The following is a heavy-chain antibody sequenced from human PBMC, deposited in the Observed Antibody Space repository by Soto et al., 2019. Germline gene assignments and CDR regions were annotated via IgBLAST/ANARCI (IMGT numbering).Heavy chain of an antibody. Sequence: EVQLVESGGGLVKPGGSLRLSCAASGFTFSGYSMNWVRQAPGKGLEWVSSISSSSSYIYYADSVKGRFTISRDNAKNSLYLQMNSLRAEDTAVYYCARDLYSVSGCLAHNWFDPWGQGTLVTVSS. J-gene: IGHJ5*02. CDR1: GFTFSGYS. D-gene: IGHD3-10*01. CDR2: ISSSSSYI. CDR3: ARDLYSVSGCLAHNWFDP. V-gene: IGHV3-21*01.